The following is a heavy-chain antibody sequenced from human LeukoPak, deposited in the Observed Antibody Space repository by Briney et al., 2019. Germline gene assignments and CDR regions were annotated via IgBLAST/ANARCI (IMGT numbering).Heavy chain of an antibody. CDR3: ARRGAGGVRSRYRDGYSTNWFDP. CDR1: GGSVSGYY. Sequence: PSETLSLTCVVSGGSVSGYYWGWIRQPPGRGLEWIGYVYYSGSTNYNPSFKSRITISVDTSRNQFSLQLSSVTAADTAVYYCARRGAGGVRSRYRDGYSTNWFDPWGQGTLVTVSS. J-gene: IGHJ5*02. V-gene: IGHV4-59*02. D-gene: IGHD5-24*01. CDR2: VYYSGST.